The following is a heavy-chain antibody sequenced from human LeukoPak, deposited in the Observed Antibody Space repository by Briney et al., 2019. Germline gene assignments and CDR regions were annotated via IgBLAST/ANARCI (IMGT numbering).Heavy chain of an antibody. D-gene: IGHD2-2*01. V-gene: IGHV4-31*03. CDR3: ATPYCSSLSCLDVFNI. J-gene: IGHJ3*02. Sequence: PSETLSLTCNVSGISISDGRYYWAWIRQRPGRGLEWIGYKYYSGSAKYNPSLKSRLTTSIDTPENQFSLHLSSVTAADTAMYYCATPYCSSLSCLDVFNIWGQGRMVTVSS. CDR2: KYYSGSA. CDR1: GISISDGRYY.